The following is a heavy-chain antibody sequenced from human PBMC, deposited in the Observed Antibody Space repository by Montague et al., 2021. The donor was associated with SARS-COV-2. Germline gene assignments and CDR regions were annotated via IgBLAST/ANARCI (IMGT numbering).Heavy chain of an antibody. CDR3: ARTGYSSGWHSFDY. V-gene: IGHV4/OR15-8*01. J-gene: IGHJ4*02. Sequence: SETLSLTCVGSGGSISSINWWRWVRQHPWKGLEWFGEIYHSGSTNYNPSLKSRVVISVDKSKNQFSLKLSSVTAADTAVYYCARTGYSSGWHSFDYWGQGTLVTVSS. D-gene: IGHD6-19*01. CDR2: IYHSGST. CDR1: GGSISSINW.